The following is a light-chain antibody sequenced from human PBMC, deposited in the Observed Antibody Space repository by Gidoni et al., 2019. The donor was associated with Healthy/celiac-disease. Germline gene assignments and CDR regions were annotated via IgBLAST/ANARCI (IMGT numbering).Light chain of an antibody. CDR3: SSYAGSIYVV. CDR2: EVS. Sequence: QSALTQPPSASGSPGQSVTISCTGTSSDVGGYNYVSWYQQHPGKAPKLMLYEVSKRPSGVPDRFSGSKSGNTASLTVSGLQAEDEADYYCSSYAGSIYVVFGGGTKLTVL. V-gene: IGLV2-8*01. J-gene: IGLJ2*01. CDR1: SSDVGGYNY.